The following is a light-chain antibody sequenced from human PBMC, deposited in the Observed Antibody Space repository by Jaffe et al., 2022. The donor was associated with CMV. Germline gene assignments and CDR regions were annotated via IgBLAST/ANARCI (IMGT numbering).Light chain of an antibody. Sequence: SFELTQDPAVSVALGQTVRITCQGDSLRSYYASWFQQKPGQAPLLVIYGKNNRPSGIPDRFYGSSSGNTASLTITGAQAEDEADYYCNLWDSSDNHVVFGGGTKLTVL. CDR1: SLRSYY. V-gene: IGLV3-19*01. CDR2: GKN. CDR3: NLWDSSDNHVV. J-gene: IGLJ2*01.